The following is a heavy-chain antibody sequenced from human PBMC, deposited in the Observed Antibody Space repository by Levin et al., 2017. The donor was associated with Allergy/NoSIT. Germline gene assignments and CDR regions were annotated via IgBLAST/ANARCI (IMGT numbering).Heavy chain of an antibody. Sequence: GESLKISCAASGFTFSSYGIHWVRQAPGKGLEWVAVISYDGSNKYYADSVKGRFTISRDNSKNTLYLQMNSLRAEDTAVYYCAKDQGHRLRYFDLLFSYYFDYWGQGTLVTVSS. V-gene: IGHV3-30*18. CDR2: ISYDGSNK. CDR1: GFTFSSYG. CDR3: AKDQGHRLRYFDLLFSYYFDY. J-gene: IGHJ4*02. D-gene: IGHD3-9*01.